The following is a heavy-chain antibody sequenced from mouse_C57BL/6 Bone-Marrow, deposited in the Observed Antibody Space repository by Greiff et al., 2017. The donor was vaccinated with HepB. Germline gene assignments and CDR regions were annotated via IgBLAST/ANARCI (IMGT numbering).Heavy chain of an antibody. D-gene: IGHD2-12*01. CDR2: INPSNGGT. V-gene: IGHV1-53*01. Sequence: VKLQQPGTELVKPGASVKLSCKASGYTFTSYWMHWVKQRPGQGLEWIGNINPSNGGTNYNEKFKSKATLTVDKSSSTAYMQLSSLTSEDSAVYYCARWGRAYYSSMDYWGQGTSVTVSS. CDR1: GYTFTSYW. J-gene: IGHJ4*01. CDR3: ARWGRAYYSSMDY.